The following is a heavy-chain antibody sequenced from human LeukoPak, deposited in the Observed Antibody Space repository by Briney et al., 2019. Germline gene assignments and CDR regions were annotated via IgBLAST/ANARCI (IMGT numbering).Heavy chain of an antibody. CDR3: ARVGIAAAGFDY. Sequence: SETLSLTCTVSGGSISSGGYYWSWIRQHPGKGLEWIGYIYYSGSTYYSPSLKSRVTISVDTSKNQFSLKLSSVTAADTAVYYCARVGIAAAGFDYWGQGTLVTVSS. J-gene: IGHJ4*02. D-gene: IGHD6-13*01. V-gene: IGHV4-31*03. CDR2: IYYSGST. CDR1: GGSISSGGYY.